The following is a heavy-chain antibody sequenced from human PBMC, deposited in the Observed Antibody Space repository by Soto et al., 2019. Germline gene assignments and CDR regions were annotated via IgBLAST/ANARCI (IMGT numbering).Heavy chain of an antibody. Sequence: PSETLSLTCTVSGGSISSSSYYWGWIRQPPGKGLEWIGSIYYSGSTYYNPSLKSRVTISVDTSKNQFSPSLQVTSLRDEDTAVYYCARDLMPNDRGLGDLAYWGQGTLVTVSS. J-gene: IGHJ4*02. CDR1: GGSISSSSYY. V-gene: IGHV4-39*02. CDR2: IYYSGST. CDR3: ARDLMPNDRGLGDLAY. D-gene: IGHD3-22*01.